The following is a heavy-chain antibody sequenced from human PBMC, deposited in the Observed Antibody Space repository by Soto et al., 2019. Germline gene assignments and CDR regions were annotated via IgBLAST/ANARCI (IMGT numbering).Heavy chain of an antibody. J-gene: IGHJ4*02. D-gene: IGHD3-22*01. Sequence: PSETLSLTCTVSGGSVSSGSYYWSWIRQHPGKGLEWIGYIYYSGSTNYNPSLKSRVTISVDTSKNQFSLKLSSVTAADTAVYYCASSRLLTAHFDYWGQGTLVTVSS. CDR1: GGSVSSGSYY. CDR3: ASSRLLTAHFDY. CDR2: IYYSGST. V-gene: IGHV4-61*01.